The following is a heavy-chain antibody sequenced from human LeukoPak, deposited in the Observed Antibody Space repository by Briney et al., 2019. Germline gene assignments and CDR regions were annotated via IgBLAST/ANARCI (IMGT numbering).Heavy chain of an antibody. CDR3: ARVLYYYDSSGGY. Sequence: ASVKVSCKAFGYTFTSNYMHWVRQAPGQGLEWMGWINPNSGGTNYAQKFQGRVTMTRDTSISTAYMELSRLRSDDTAVYYCARVLYYYDSSGGYWGQGTLVTVSS. D-gene: IGHD3-22*01. CDR1: GYTFTSNY. CDR2: INPNSGGT. V-gene: IGHV1-2*02. J-gene: IGHJ4*02.